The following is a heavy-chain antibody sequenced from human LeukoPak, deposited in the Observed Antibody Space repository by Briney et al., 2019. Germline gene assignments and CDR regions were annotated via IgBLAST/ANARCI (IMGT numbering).Heavy chain of an antibody. D-gene: IGHD6-13*01. J-gene: IGHJ4*02. CDR1: GFTFSSYG. CDR2: ISGSGGST. Sequence: PGGSLRLSCAASGFTFSSYGMSWVRQAPGKGLEWVSAISGSGGSTYYTDSVKGRFTISRDNSKNTLYLQMYSLRAEDTAVYYCATSTGYSSSWQTPNAYWGQGTLVTVSS. V-gene: IGHV3-23*01. CDR3: ATSTGYSSSWQTPNAY.